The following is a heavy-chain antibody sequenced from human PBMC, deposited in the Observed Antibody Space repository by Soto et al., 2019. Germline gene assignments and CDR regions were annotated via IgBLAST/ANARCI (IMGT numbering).Heavy chain of an antibody. CDR1: GFTISDYY. D-gene: IGHD3-10*01. CDR3: AKDQEGSGSHWLGYNYYGMDV. J-gene: IGHJ6*02. V-gene: IGHV3-11*01. CDR2: ISSVGTTT. Sequence: QVQLVESGGGLVKPGGSLRLSCEASGFTISDYYMSWIRQAPGKGLEWVSHISSVGTTTYYADSVKGRFSISMDNAKNSLYLQMNSLRAEDTAVYFCAKDQEGSGSHWLGYNYYGMDVWGQGTTVTVSS.